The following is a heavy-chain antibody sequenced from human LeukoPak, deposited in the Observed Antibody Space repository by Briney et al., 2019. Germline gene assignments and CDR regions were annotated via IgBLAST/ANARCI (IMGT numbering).Heavy chain of an antibody. D-gene: IGHD3-9*01. J-gene: IGHJ4*02. Sequence: GGSLRLSCAASGFTFSSYAMSWVRQAPGKGLEWVSAISGSGGSTYYADSVKDRFTISRDNSKNTLYLQMNSLRAEDTAVYYCAKDTTRNDILTGSSFDYWGQGTLVTVSS. CDR2: ISGSGGST. CDR3: AKDTTRNDILTGSSFDY. V-gene: IGHV3-23*01. CDR1: GFTFSSYA.